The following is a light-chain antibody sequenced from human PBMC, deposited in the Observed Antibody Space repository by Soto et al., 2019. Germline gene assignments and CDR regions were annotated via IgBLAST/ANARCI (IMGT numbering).Light chain of an antibody. Sequence: GLTQSPAALSLSLGDGATVSCRASQEFXSYLAWFQEKPGQAPRVLIYXASKRATGIPARFSGSGSGTDFTLTISSLEPEDVAVYYCQQYGSSGTFGQGTKVDIK. J-gene: IGKJ1*01. CDR2: XAS. CDR3: QQYGSSGT. CDR1: QEFXSY. V-gene: IGKV3-11*01.